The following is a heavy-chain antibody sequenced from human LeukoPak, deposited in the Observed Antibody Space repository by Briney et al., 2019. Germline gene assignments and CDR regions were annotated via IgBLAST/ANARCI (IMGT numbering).Heavy chain of an antibody. J-gene: IGHJ4*02. Sequence: GRSLRLPCAASGFTFSSYGMHWVRQAPGKGLEWVAVIWYDGSNKYYADSVKGRFTISRDNSKNTLYLQMNSLRAEDTAVYYCAREDSGYGYYFDYWGQGTLVTVSS. CDR3: AREDSGYGYYFDY. CDR2: IWYDGSNK. CDR1: GFTFSSYG. V-gene: IGHV3-33*01. D-gene: IGHD6-25*01.